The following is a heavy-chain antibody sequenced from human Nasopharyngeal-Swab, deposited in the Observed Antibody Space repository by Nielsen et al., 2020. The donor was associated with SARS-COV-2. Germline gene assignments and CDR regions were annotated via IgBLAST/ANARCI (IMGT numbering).Heavy chain of an antibody. Sequence: GESLKISCAASGFTFNNYAMSWVRQAPEKGLEWVSTISGGAYSTYYADSVKGRFTISRDNSENTLFLQINSLRADDTAVYYCARDSRWFGELFKTGMDVWGKGTTVTVSS. CDR1: GFTFNNYA. CDR2: ISGGAYST. V-gene: IGHV3-23*01. J-gene: IGHJ6*04. CDR3: ARDSRWFGELFKTGMDV. D-gene: IGHD3-10*01.